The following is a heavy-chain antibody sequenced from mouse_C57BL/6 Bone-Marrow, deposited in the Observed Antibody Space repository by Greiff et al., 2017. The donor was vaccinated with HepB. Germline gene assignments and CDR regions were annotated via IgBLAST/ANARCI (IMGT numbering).Heavy chain of an antibody. J-gene: IGHJ2*01. V-gene: IGHV1-19*01. CDR1: GYTFTDYY. Sequence: EVHLVESGPVLVKPGASVKMSCKASGYTFTDYYMNWVKQSHGKSLEWIGVINPYNGGTSYNQKFKGKATLTVDKSSSTAYMELNSLTSEDSAVYYCAILYYFDYWGQGTTLTVSS. CDR3: AILYYFDY. CDR2: INPYNGGT.